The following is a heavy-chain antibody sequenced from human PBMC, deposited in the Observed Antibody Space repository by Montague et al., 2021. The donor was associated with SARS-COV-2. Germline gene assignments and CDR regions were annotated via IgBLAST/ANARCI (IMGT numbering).Heavy chain of an antibody. CDR1: GGSISSSNYY. V-gene: IGHV4-39*01. D-gene: IGHD3-22*01. CDR2: IYYSGST. Sequence: SETLSLTCTVSGGSISSSNYYWGWIRQPPGKGLEWIGSIYYSGSTYYNPSLKSRVTIFVDTSKNQFSLKLSSVTAADTAVYYCASPTYYYDSSGSDAFDIWGEGTMATVPP. J-gene: IGHJ3*02. CDR3: ASPTYYYDSSGSDAFDI.